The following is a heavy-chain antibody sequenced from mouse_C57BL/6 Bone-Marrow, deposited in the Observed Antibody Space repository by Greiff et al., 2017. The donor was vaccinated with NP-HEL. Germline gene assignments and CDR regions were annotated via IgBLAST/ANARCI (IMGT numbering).Heavy chain of an antibody. CDR1: GYAFSSSW. V-gene: IGHV1-82*01. CDR2: IYPGDGDT. D-gene: IGHD4-1*01. Sequence: QVQLQQSGPELVKPGASVKISCKASGYAFSSSWMNWVKQRPGKGLEWIGRIYPGDGDTNYNGKFKGKATLTADKSSSTAYMQLSSLTSEDSAVYFCASRGLGRVDYWGQGTTLTVSS. J-gene: IGHJ2*01. CDR3: ASRGLGRVDY.